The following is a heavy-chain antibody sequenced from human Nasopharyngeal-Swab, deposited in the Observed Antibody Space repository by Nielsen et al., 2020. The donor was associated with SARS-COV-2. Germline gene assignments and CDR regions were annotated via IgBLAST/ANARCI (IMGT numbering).Heavy chain of an antibody. CDR1: GYTFTSYD. CDR2: MNPNSGNT. CDR3: ARRGRCSGSSCDMDV. Sequence: ASVKVSCKASGYTFTSYDINWVRQATGQGLEWMGWMNPNSGNTGYAQKFQGRVTMTRDTSTSTVFMDLGSLRSEDTAVYYCARRGRCSGSSCDMDVWGQGTTVTVSS. J-gene: IGHJ6*02. V-gene: IGHV1-8*01. D-gene: IGHD2-2*01.